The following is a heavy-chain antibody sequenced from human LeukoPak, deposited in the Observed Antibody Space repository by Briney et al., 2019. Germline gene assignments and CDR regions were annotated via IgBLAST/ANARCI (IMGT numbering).Heavy chain of an antibody. CDR1: GYTFTSYA. J-gene: IGHJ6*02. V-gene: IGHV7-4-1*02. Sequence: ASVTVSCKASGYTFTSYAMNWVRQAPGQGLEWMGWINTNTGNPTYAQGFTGRFVFSLDTSVSTAYLQISSLKAEDTAVYYCARDCSSTSCYTEVYYYYGMDVWGQGTTVTVSS. D-gene: IGHD2-2*02. CDR2: INTNTGNP. CDR3: ARDCSSTSCYTEVYYYYGMDV.